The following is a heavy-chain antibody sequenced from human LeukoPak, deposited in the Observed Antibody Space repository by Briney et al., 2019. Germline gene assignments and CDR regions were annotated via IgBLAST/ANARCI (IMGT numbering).Heavy chain of an antibody. V-gene: IGHV3-23*01. D-gene: IGHD6-13*01. Sequence: PGGSLRLSCAASGFTFSSYAMSLVRQASGKGLEWVSAISGSGGSTYYADSVKGRFTISRDNSKNTLYLRMNSLRAEDTAVYYCATTGLSYSSSWYSNYWGQGTLVTVSS. CDR3: ATTGLSYSSSWYSNY. CDR1: GFTFSSYA. J-gene: IGHJ4*02. CDR2: ISGSGGST.